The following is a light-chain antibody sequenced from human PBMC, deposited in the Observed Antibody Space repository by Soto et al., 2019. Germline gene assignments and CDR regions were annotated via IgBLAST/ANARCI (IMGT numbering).Light chain of an antibody. V-gene: IGLV2-11*01. J-gene: IGLJ2*01. CDR2: DVS. Sequence: QSALTQPRSVSGSPGQSVTISCTGTSSDVGGYGLVSWYQQYPGKAPKLIIFDVSGRPSGVPNRFSGSKSGTSASLAISGLQSEDEADYYCATWDDGLSGILFGGGTKVTVL. CDR1: SSDVGGYGL. CDR3: ATWDDGLSGIL.